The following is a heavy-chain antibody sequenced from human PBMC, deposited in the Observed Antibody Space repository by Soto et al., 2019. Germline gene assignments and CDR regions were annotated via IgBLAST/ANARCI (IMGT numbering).Heavy chain of an antibody. Sequence: SVKVSCKASGGTFSSYAISWVRQAPGQGLEWMGGIIPIFGTANYAQKFQGRVTITADDSTSTAYMELSSLRSEDTAVYYCARGRDCSGGSCDGLGYYYYGMDVWG. CDR2: IIPIFGTA. CDR1: GGTFSSYA. V-gene: IGHV1-69*13. J-gene: IGHJ6*02. D-gene: IGHD2-15*01. CDR3: ARGRDCSGGSCDGLGYYYYGMDV.